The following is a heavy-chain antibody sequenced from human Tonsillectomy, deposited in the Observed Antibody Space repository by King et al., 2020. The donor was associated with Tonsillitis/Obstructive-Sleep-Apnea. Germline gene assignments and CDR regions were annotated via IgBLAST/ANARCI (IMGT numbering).Heavy chain of an antibody. CDR1: GYQFTGYF. J-gene: IGHJ6*02. D-gene: IGHD3-16*01. V-gene: IGHV1-2*02. CDR2: INPNTGGT. CDR3: ASSDDDTRPNGGPYYYAMDV. Sequence: QVQLVESGAEVKKPGASVKVSCKASGYQFTGYFMHWVRQAPGQGLQWMGWINPNTGGTNYAQRFQGRVTMTRDTSISTAYMELSSLRSDDTAVYYCASSDDDTRPNGGPYYYAMDVWGQGTTVTVSS.